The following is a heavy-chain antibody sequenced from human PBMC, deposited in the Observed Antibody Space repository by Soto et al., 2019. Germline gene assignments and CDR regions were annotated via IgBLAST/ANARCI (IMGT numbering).Heavy chain of an antibody. V-gene: IGHV1-2*04. Sequence: GASVKVSCKASGYTFTGYYMHWARQAPGQGLEWMGWINPNSGGTNYAQKFQGWVTMTRDTSISTAYMELSRLRSDDTAVYYCARGGIIVVVPADIAGDGMDVWGQGTTVTVSS. J-gene: IGHJ6*02. CDR2: INPNSGGT. D-gene: IGHD2-2*01. CDR3: ARGGIIVVVPADIAGDGMDV. CDR1: GYTFTGYY.